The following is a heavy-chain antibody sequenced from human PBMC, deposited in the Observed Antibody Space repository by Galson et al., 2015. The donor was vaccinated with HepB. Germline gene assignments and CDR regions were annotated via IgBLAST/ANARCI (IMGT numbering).Heavy chain of an antibody. Sequence: SLRLSCAASGFTFSSCAMSWVRQAPGRGLEWVSTIGNNGGNTYYADSVKGRFTISRDNSKNTLFLQMNGLRAEDTAVYYCAKYLWGGSHYEPFDQWGQGTLVTTSS. J-gene: IGHJ4*02. CDR1: GFTFSSCA. CDR3: AKYLWGGSHYEPFDQ. V-gene: IGHV3-23*01. D-gene: IGHD1-26*01. CDR2: IGNNGGNT.